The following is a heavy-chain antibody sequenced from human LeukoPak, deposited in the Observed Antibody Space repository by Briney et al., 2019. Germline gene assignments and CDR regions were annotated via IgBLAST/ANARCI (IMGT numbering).Heavy chain of an antibody. CDR1: GFTFSSYA. CDR2: ISGSGGST. V-gene: IGHV3-23*01. CDR3: ARDLIAVAGREFDY. D-gene: IGHD6-19*01. Sequence: GRSLRLSCAASGFTFSSYAMSWVRQAPGKGLEWVSAISGSGGSTYYADSVKGRFTISRDNAKNSLYLQMNSLRAEDTAVYYCARDLIAVAGREFDYWGQGTLVTVSS. J-gene: IGHJ4*02.